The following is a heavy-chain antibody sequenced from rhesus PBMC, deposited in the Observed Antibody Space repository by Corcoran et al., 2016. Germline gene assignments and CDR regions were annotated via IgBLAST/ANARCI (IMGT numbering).Heavy chain of an antibody. J-gene: IGHJ6*01. V-gene: IGHV4-169*02. CDR2: ISGSSGST. D-gene: IGHD6-25*01. CDR1: GGSISSSY. CDR3: ARDPGIAAAEYGLDS. Sequence: QLQLQESGPGLVKPSETLSVTCAVSGGSISSSYWSWIRQAPGKGLEWIGYISGSSGSTYYNPSLKSRVTISTDTSKNQFSLKLSSVTAADTAVYYCARDPGIAAAEYGLDSWGQGVVVTVSS.